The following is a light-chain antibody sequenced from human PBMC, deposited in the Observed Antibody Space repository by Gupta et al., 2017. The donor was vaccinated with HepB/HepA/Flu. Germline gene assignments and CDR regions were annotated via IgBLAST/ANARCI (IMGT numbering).Light chain of an antibody. V-gene: IGKV3-11*01. J-gene: IGKJ5*01. CDR1: QSVSSY. CDR2: DAS. Sequence: EIVLTQSPATLSLSPGERATLSCRASQSVSSYLAWYQQKPCLAPRLLIYDASNRATGIPARFSGSGSGTDFTLTISSLEPEDFAVYYCQQRSNWPPITFGQGTRLEIK. CDR3: QQRSNWPPIT.